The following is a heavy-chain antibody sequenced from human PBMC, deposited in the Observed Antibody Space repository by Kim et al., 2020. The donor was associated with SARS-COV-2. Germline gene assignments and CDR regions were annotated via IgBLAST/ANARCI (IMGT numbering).Heavy chain of an antibody. Sequence: TNYNPTLKSRVTISVDTSKNQFSLKLGSVPAADTAVYYCASAPNNYYFDYWGQGTLVTVSS. CDR2: T. CDR3: ASAPNNYYFDY. V-gene: IGHV4-34*09. D-gene: IGHD1-20*01. J-gene: IGHJ4*02.